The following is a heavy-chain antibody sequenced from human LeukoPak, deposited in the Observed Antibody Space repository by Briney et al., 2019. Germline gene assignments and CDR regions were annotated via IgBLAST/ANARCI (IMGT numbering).Heavy chain of an antibody. V-gene: IGHV3-21*01. D-gene: IGHD4-23*01. CDR1: GFTHSVYP. CDR2: ISGSSSYI. J-gene: IGHJ4*02. CDR3: ASDVGTTVVPPFVY. Sequence: GGSLRLSCAPSGFTHSVYPMNCVRQAPGKGLEWVSSISGSSSYIYYADSLKGRFTISRDNAKNSLYLQMNSLRAGDTAVYYCASDVGTTVVPPFVYGGQGTLVTVSS.